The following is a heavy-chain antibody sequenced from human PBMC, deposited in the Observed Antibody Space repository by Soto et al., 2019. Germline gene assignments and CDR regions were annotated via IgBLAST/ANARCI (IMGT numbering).Heavy chain of an antibody. CDR1: RFTFSIYG. V-gene: IGHV3-30*18. Sequence: QVQLVESGGGVVQPGRSLRLSCAASRFTFSIYGMHWVRQAPGKGLEWVAVISYDGRNKYYADSVKGRFTISRDNSKNTLYLEMNSLRAEDTAIYYCAKDRSDYGDAQFDYWGQGTLVTVSS. D-gene: IGHD4-17*01. J-gene: IGHJ4*02. CDR3: AKDRSDYGDAQFDY. CDR2: ISYDGRNK.